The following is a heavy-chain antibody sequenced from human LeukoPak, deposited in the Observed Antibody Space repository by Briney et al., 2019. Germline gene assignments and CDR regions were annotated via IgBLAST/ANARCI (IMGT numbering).Heavy chain of an antibody. D-gene: IGHD3-10*01. J-gene: IGHJ6*02. CDR1: GYTFTSYD. CDR3: ARYGEYGSGSYYKGGYYYYGMDV. CDR2: ISAYNGNT. Sequence: ASVKVSCKASGYTFTSYDINWVRQAPGQGLEWMGWISAYNGNTNYAQKLQGRVTMTTDTSTSTAYMELRSLRSDDTAVYYCARYGEYGSGSYYKGGYYYYGMDVWGQGTTVTVSS. V-gene: IGHV1-18*01.